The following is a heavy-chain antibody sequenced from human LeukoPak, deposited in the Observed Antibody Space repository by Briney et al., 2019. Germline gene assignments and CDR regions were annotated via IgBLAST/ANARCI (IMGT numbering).Heavy chain of an antibody. Sequence: GASVKVSCKASGYTFTGYYMHWVRQAPGQGLEWMGWINPNSGGTNYAQKFQGRVTMTRDTAISTTYMELSRRRFDDTGVYYCARAPFDGYNFGVDYWGQGTLVTVSS. V-gene: IGHV1-2*02. CDR1: GYTFTGYY. J-gene: IGHJ4*02. D-gene: IGHD5-24*01. CDR3: ARAPFDGYNFGVDY. CDR2: INPNSGGT.